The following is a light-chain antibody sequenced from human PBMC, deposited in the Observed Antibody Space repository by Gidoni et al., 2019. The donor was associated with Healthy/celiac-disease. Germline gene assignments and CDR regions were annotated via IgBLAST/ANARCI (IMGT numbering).Light chain of an antibody. CDR1: QSVSSY. CDR3: QQRSNWPT. CDR2: DAS. J-gene: IGKJ3*01. V-gene: IGKV3-11*01. Sequence: EIVLTQSPATLSLSPGERATLPCRASQSVSSYLAWYQQKPGQAPRLLIYDASNRATGIPARFSGSGSGTDSTLTISSLEPEDFAVYYCQQRSNWPTFGPGTKVDIK.